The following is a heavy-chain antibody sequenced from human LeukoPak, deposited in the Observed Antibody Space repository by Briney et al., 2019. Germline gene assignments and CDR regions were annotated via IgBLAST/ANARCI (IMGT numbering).Heavy chain of an antibody. D-gene: IGHD1/OR15-1a*01. J-gene: IGHJ6*03. Sequence: GGSLRLSCAASGFTFSDYFLSWVRQAPGKGLEWLSYISPSGTTIYYADSVRGRFTISRDNAKNSLYLQMNSLRAEDTALYYCARCAGTPQYYYYYYYMDVWGKGTTVTVSS. CDR1: GFTFSDYF. V-gene: IGHV3-11*04. CDR2: ISPSGTTI. CDR3: ARCAGTPQYYYYYYYMDV.